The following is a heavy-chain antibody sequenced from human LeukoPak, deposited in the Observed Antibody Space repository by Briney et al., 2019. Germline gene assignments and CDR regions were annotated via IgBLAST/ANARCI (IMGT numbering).Heavy chain of an antibody. Sequence: GASVKVSCKVSGYTLTELSMHWVRQAPGKGLEWMGGFDPEDGETIYAQKFQGRVTMTEDTSTDTAYMELSSLRSEDTAVYYCATQYSSSSPNAFDIWGQGTMVTVSS. CDR3: ATQYSSSSPNAFDI. CDR2: FDPEDGET. J-gene: IGHJ3*02. D-gene: IGHD6-6*01. CDR1: GYTLTELS. V-gene: IGHV1-24*01.